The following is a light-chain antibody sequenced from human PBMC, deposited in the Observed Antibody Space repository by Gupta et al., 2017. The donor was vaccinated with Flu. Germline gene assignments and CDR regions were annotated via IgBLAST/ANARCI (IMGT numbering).Light chain of an antibody. CDR1: TSTIAKTY. J-gene: IGLJ3*02. CDR2: DNE. Sequence: VNISGAGTTSTIAKTYVSWFQRFTGTAPKLLIFDNEKRPWGIPDRFSGYKSGASASLDTSGLPVEDEAEDYCANADDGKSGCLFGGGTKLTVL. V-gene: IGLV1-47*02. CDR3: ANADDGKSGCL.